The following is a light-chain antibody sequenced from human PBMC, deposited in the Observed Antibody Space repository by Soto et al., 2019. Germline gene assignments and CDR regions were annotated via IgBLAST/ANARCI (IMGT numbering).Light chain of an antibody. CDR2: DAS. J-gene: IGKJ4*01. V-gene: IGKV3-11*01. CDR3: QQRANWPPLT. CDR1: QSVSSF. Sequence: EIVLTQSPATLSLSPGERATLSCRASQSVSSFLAWYQQKPGQAPRLLIYDASNRATGIPDRFSGGGSGTDFTLTISSLEPEDFAVYYCQQRANWPPLTFGGGTKVEIK.